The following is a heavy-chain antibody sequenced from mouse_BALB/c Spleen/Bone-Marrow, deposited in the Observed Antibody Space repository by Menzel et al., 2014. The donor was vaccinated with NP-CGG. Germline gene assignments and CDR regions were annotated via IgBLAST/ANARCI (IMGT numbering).Heavy chain of an antibody. Sequence: EGHLEESGGGLVKPGGSLKLSCAASGFTFSSYAMSWVRQTPEKRLEWVATISSGGSYTYYPDSVKGRFTISRDNAKNTLYLQMSSLRSEDTAMYYCARRTLYRYDAGAMDYWGQGTSVTVSS. CDR3: ARRTLYRYDAGAMDY. V-gene: IGHV5-9-3*01. CDR1: GFTFSSYA. CDR2: ISSGGSYT. J-gene: IGHJ4*01. D-gene: IGHD2-14*01.